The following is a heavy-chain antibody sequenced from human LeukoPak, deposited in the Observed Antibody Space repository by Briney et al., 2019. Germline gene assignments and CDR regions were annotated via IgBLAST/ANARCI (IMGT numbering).Heavy chain of an antibody. CDR1: GFTFSSSA. V-gene: IGHV3-23*01. D-gene: IGHD3-16*01. Sequence: GGSLRLSCAASGFTFSSSAMSWVRQAPGKGLEWVSAISGSGGSTYYADSVKGRFTISRDNSKNTLYLQMNSLRAEDTAVYYCAKGSSRGGGDGDAFDIWGQGTMVTVSS. CDR3: AKGSSRGGGDGDAFDI. CDR2: ISGSGGST. J-gene: IGHJ3*02.